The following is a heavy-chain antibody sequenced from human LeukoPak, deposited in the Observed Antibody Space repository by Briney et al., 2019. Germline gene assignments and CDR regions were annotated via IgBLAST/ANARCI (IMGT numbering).Heavy chain of an antibody. CDR3: VRGTTDSSTKEDF. CDR2: ISGYGSST. Sequence: PGGSLRPSCAASGFAFSSYWMHWVRHAPGKGLVWVSRISGYGSSTDYADSVKGRLTISRDNANNMMYLQMDSLRAEDTAVYYCVRGTTDSSTKEDFWGQGTLVTVSS. V-gene: IGHV3-74*01. J-gene: IGHJ4*02. CDR1: GFAFSSYW. D-gene: IGHD2-2*01.